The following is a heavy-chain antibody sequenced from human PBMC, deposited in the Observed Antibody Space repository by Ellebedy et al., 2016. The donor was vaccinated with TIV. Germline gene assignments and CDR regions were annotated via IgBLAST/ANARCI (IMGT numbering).Heavy chain of an antibody. Sequence: GESLKISXAASGFTFSNYAMSWVRQAPGKGLEWVSAISGSGGGAYYTELVKGRFTISRDNSKNRLLLQMNNLRAEDTAVYYCAKRNGGIAAFEGGYWGQGTLVTVSS. D-gene: IGHD6-25*01. CDR2: ISGSGGGA. CDR1: GFTFSNYA. J-gene: IGHJ4*02. CDR3: AKRNGGIAAFEGGY. V-gene: IGHV3-23*01.